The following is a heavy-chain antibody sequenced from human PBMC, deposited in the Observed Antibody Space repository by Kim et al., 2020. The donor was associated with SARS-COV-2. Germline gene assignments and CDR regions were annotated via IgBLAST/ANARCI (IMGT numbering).Heavy chain of an antibody. CDR3: ARYEDTYYYGSGSPTGWFDP. CDR2: IYHSGST. V-gene: IGHV4-4*02. CDR1: GGSISSSNW. J-gene: IGHJ5*02. Sequence: SETLSLTCAVSGGSISSSNWWSWVRQPPGKGLEWIGEIYHSGSTNYNPSLKSRVTISVDKSKNQFSLKLSSVTAADTAVYYCARYEDTYYYGSGSPTGWFDPWGQGTLVTVSS. D-gene: IGHD3-10*01.